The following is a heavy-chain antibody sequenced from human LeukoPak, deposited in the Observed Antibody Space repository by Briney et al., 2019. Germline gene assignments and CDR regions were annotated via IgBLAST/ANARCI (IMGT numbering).Heavy chain of an antibody. V-gene: IGHV4-30-4*07. D-gene: IGHD6-13*01. CDR3: ARGSSSWLPYYMDV. CDR1: GGSISSGGYS. Sequence: SETLSLTCAVSGGSISSGGYSWSWIRQPPGKGLEWIGHIYYSGYTSYNPSLKSRVTISIDTSKNQFSLKLSSVTAADTAVYYCARGSSSWLPYYMDVWGKGTTVTVS. J-gene: IGHJ6*03. CDR2: IYYSGYT.